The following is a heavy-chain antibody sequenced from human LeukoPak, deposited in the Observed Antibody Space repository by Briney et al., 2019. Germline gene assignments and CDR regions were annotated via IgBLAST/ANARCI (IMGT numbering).Heavy chain of an antibody. J-gene: IGHJ4*02. D-gene: IGHD4-17*01. V-gene: IGHV1-46*01. CDR1: GYTFIRYY. CDR3: ARGGYGDRIDY. CDR2: INPSGGST. Sequence: ASVKVSCKASGYTFIRYYMHLVRQAPGQGLEWMGIINPSGGSTSYAQKFQGRVTMTRDTSTSTVYMELSRLRSEDTAVYYCARGGYGDRIDYWGQGTLVSVSS.